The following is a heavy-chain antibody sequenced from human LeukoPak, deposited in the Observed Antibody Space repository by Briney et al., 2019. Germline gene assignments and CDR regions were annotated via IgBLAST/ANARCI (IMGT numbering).Heavy chain of an antibody. J-gene: IGHJ4*02. CDR3: AGSEYSSGWVPFDY. D-gene: IGHD6-19*01. V-gene: IGHV4-34*01. CDR1: GGSFSGYY. Sequence: SETLSLTCAVYGGSFSGYYWSWIRQPPGKGLEWIGEINHSGSTNYNPSLKSRVTISVDTSKNQFSLKLSSVTAADTAVYYCAGSEYSSGWVPFDYWGQGTLVTVSS. CDR2: INHSGST.